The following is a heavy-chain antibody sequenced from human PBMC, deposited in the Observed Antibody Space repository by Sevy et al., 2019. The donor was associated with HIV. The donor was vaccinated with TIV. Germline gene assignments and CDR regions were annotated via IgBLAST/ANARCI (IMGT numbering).Heavy chain of an antibody. Sequence: GGSLRLSCAASGFTFSSYAMSWVRQAPGKGLEWVSAISGSGGSTYYADSVKGRFTISRDNSKNTLYLQMNSLRAEDTAVYYWAKDKDLTYYYDSSGYYYSSSAFDIWGQGTMVTVSS. D-gene: IGHD3-22*01. CDR3: AKDKDLTYYYDSSGYYYSSSAFDI. V-gene: IGHV3-23*01. J-gene: IGHJ3*02. CDR1: GFTFSSYA. CDR2: ISGSGGST.